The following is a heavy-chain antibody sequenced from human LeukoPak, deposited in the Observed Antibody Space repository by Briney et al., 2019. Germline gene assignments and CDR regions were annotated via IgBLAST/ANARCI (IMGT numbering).Heavy chain of an antibody. V-gene: IGHV3-30*02. Sequence: GGSLRLSCAASGFTFSSYGMHWVRQAPGKGLEWVAFIRYDGSNKYYADSVKGRFTISRDNSKNTLYLQMNSLRAEDTAVYYCAKGISPYSRSSGFDYWGQGTLVTVSS. CDR2: IRYDGSNK. J-gene: IGHJ4*02. D-gene: IGHD6-6*01. CDR1: GFTFSSYG. CDR3: AKGISPYSRSSGFDY.